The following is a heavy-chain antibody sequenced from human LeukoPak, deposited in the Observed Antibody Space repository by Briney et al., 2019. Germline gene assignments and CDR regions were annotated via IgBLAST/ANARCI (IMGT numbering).Heavy chain of an antibody. CDR1: GGSISNYY. Sequence: SETLSLTCTVSGGSISNYYWSWIRQPPGKGLEWIGYISYSGSTNYNPSLKSRVTISGDTSKNQFSLKLSSVTAADTAMYYCARERYSSGQSRWFDPWGQGTLVTVSS. CDR2: ISYSGST. V-gene: IGHV4-59*01. D-gene: IGHD6-19*01. CDR3: ARERYSSGQSRWFDP. J-gene: IGHJ5*02.